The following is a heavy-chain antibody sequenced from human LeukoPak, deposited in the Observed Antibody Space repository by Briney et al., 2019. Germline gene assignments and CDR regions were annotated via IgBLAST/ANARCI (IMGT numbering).Heavy chain of an antibody. D-gene: IGHD1-26*01. CDR1: GGSISDYY. V-gene: IGHV4-59*01. Sequence: SETLSLTCTVSGGSISDYYWSWIRQPPGEGLEWIGWIFGSGDFNYNPSLKSRLSISVYTSNNQFSLKLTSATAADTAVYYCAREKDTGSNHAKIRYDIWGQGTMVTVSS. J-gene: IGHJ3*02. CDR3: AREKDTGSNHAKIRYDI. CDR2: IFGSGDF.